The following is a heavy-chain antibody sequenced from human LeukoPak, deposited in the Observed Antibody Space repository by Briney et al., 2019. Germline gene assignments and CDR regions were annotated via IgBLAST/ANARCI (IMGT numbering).Heavy chain of an antibody. Sequence: GGSLRLSCAASGFTFSDYYMSWVRQAPGKGLEWVANIKQDGSEKYYVDSVKGRFTISRDNAKNSLYLQMNSLRAEDTAVYYCARENLAGDNWFDPWGQGTLVTVSS. V-gene: IGHV3-7*01. D-gene: IGHD6-13*01. CDR3: ARENLAGDNWFDP. CDR2: IKQDGSEK. CDR1: GFTFSDYY. J-gene: IGHJ5*02.